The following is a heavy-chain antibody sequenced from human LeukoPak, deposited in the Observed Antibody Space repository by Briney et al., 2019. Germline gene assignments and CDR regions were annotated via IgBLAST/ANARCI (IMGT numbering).Heavy chain of an antibody. CDR3: ARGDDVLLWFGESRAAFDI. CDR1: GFTFTSYS. J-gene: IGHJ3*02. Sequence: GGSLRLSCAASGFTFTSYSMNWVRQAPGKGLEWVANIKQDGSEKYYVDSVKGRFTISRDNAKNSLYLQMNSLRAEDTAVYYCARGDDVLLWFGESRAAFDIWGQGTMVTVSS. D-gene: IGHD3-10*01. V-gene: IGHV3-7*01. CDR2: IKQDGSEK.